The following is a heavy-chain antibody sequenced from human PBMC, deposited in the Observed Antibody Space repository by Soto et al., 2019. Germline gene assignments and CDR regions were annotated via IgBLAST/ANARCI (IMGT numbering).Heavy chain of an antibody. J-gene: IGHJ5*02. CDR2: VTQDGSVK. CDR1: GFSIISHW. Sequence: SLKISCAVSGFSIISHWMGRVRQDQEKGLAWVSRVTQDGSVKYCSGSVSARFTISRDNVKNSIFLDMSSLRVEDTALYFCARWSLPNAYHCLDPWGRGTLGTVSP. CDR3: ARWSLPNAYHCLDP. V-gene: IGHV3-7*03. D-gene: IGHD3-16*01.